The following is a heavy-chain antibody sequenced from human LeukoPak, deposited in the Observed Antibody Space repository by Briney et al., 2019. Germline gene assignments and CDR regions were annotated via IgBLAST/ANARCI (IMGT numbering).Heavy chain of an antibody. J-gene: IGHJ4*02. CDR2: IYTSGST. CDR3: ARESIQLWLRNEPIIDY. V-gene: IGHV4-4*07. Sequence: PSETLSLTCTVSGGSISSYYWSWIRQPAGKGLEWIGRIYTSGSTNYNPSLKSRVTMSVDTSKNQFSLKLSSVTAADTAVYYCARESIQLWLRNEPIIDYWGQGTLVTVSS. D-gene: IGHD5-18*01. CDR1: GGSISSYY.